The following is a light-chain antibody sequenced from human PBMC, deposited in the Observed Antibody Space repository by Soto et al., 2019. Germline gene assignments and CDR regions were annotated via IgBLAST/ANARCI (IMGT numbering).Light chain of an antibody. CDR1: QSVSSSY. J-gene: IGKJ2*01. Sequence: EIVLTQSPGTLSLSTGERATLSCRASQSVSSSYLAWYQHKPGQAPRLIIYGASSRATGIPDRFSGSGSGPAFTLTLSRLEPDDFAVYYCQQYGSSPPYTFGQGNKLEIK. V-gene: IGKV3-20*01. CDR3: QQYGSSPPYT. CDR2: GAS.